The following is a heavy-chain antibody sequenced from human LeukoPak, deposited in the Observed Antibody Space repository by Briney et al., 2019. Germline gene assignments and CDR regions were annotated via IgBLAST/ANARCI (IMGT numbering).Heavy chain of an antibody. Sequence: KPGESLKISCEGSGYSFTSYWIGWVRQMPGKGLEWMGIIYPGDSDTRYSPSFQGQVTISADKSISTAYLQWSSLKASDTAMYYCARSVGAAISVAGLYLDYWGQGTLVTVSS. CDR3: ARSVGAAISVAGLYLDY. J-gene: IGHJ4*02. CDR2: IYPGDSDT. D-gene: IGHD6-19*01. V-gene: IGHV5-51*01. CDR1: GYSFTSYW.